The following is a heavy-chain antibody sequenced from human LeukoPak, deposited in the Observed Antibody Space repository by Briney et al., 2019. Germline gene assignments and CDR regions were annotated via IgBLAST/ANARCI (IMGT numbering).Heavy chain of an antibody. CDR1: GFTFSSYS. V-gene: IGHV3-21*01. CDR3: ARDFISHIVVVTDISRPFDY. CDR2: ISSSSSYI. Sequence: GGSLRLSCAASGFTFSSYSMDWVRQAPGKGLEWVSSISSSSSYIYYADSVKGRFTISRDNAKSSLYLQMNSLTAEDTAVYYCARDFISHIVVVTDISRPFDYWGQGTLVTVSS. J-gene: IGHJ4*02. D-gene: IGHD2-21*02.